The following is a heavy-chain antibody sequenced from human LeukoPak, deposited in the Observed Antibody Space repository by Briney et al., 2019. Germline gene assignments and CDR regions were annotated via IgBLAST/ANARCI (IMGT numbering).Heavy chain of an antibody. Sequence: ASVKVSCKASGYTFTGYYMHWVRQAPGQGLEWMGWINPYSGDTMYAQKFQGRVTMTTDTSISTAYMELNRLRSDDTAVYYCARTNGGYEYNWGQGTLVIVSS. CDR2: INPYSGDT. CDR3: ARTNGGYEYN. J-gene: IGHJ4*02. CDR1: GYTFTGYY. D-gene: IGHD5-12*01. V-gene: IGHV1-2*02.